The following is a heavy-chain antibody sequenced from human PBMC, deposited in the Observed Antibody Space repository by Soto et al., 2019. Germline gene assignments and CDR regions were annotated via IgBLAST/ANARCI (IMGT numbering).Heavy chain of an antibody. J-gene: IGHJ6*02. D-gene: IGHD2-21*02. Sequence: PSETLSLTCTVSGGSISYEYYHWTWIRQSPGKGLEWIGYTHYSGSIIYNPSFKSRVTISVDTSKNQFSLQLSSVTAADTAVYFCAREDDGGDRDYYGLDVWGQGTTVTVS. V-gene: IGHV4-30-4*08. CDR2: THYSGSI. CDR1: GGSISYEYYH. CDR3: AREDDGGDRDYYGLDV.